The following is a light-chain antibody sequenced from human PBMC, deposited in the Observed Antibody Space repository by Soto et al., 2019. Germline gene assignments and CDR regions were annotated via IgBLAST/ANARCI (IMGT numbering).Light chain of an antibody. CDR1: QSVSSN. CDR2: GSS. J-gene: IGKJ4*01. V-gene: IGKV3-15*01. Sequence: EIVMTQSPATLSVSPGERATLSCRASQSVSSNLAWYQQKPGQAPRLLIDGSSTRATGIPARFSGSGSGTEFTLTISSLQSEDFAVYHCQQYNHWPLTFGGGTKVEIK. CDR3: QQYNHWPLT.